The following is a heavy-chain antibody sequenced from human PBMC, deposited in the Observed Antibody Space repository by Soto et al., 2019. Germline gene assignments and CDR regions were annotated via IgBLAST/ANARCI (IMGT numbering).Heavy chain of an antibody. V-gene: IGHV3-30*19. Sequence: ESGGGVVQPGASLRLSCAASGFRFKSFVMHWVRQAPGKGLEWVAFTSYDGNNKDYGDSVKGRFTVSRDNSQNTLHLQMDFLRPEDTALYYCARWGTTWGFDLWGQGTLVSVSS. CDR3: ARWGTTWGFDL. D-gene: IGHD3-16*01. CDR1: GFRFKSFV. CDR2: TSYDGNNK. J-gene: IGHJ4*02.